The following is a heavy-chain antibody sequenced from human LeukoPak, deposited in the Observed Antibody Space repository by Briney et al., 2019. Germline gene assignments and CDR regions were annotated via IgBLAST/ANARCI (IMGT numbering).Heavy chain of an antibody. J-gene: IGHJ4*02. CDR2: FSSDGRST. D-gene: IGHD3-10*01. CDR3: AKSYYYHSGSFDY. V-gene: IGHV3-30*18. Sequence: QSGGSLRLSCAASGFTLSTFNMHWVRQAPGKGLEWVAVFSSDGRSTFYAENVQGRFTLSRDNSKNTLSLQMNSLRAEDTAVYYCAKSYYYHSGSFDYWGQGTLVTVSS. CDR1: GFTLSTFN.